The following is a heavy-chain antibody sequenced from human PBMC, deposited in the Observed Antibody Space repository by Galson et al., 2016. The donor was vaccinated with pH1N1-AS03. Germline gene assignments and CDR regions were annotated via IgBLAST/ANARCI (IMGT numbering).Heavy chain of an antibody. D-gene: IGHD2-15*01. CDR1: GGSISSYY. V-gene: IGHV4-59*01. Sequence: ETLSLTCTVSGGSISSYYWSWIRQPPGKGLEWVGYIYYSGSTNYNPSLKSRVTISVDTSKNQFSLKLSSLTAADTAVYYCARVAYCIGGSCYGGTRSGAFDIWGQGTMVTVSS. CDR2: IYYSGST. J-gene: IGHJ3*02. CDR3: ARVAYCIGGSCYGGTRSGAFDI.